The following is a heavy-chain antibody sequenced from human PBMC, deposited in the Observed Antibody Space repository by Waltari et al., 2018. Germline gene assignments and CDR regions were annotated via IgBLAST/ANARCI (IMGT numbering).Heavy chain of an antibody. CDR2: MNTDTGNP. J-gene: IGHJ2*01. D-gene: IGHD6-6*01. V-gene: IGHV7-4-1*02. CDR3: ARKIGATSSAWYFDL. CDR1: GYSFSDYP. Sequence: QVQLVQSGSELREPGASVKISCQASGYSFSDYPMNWVRQAPGQGLEWMGWMNTDTGNPTYAQGFTGRFVFSLDTSVSTAYLQISSLEAEDTAVYYCARKIGATSSAWYFDLWGRGSLVTVSS.